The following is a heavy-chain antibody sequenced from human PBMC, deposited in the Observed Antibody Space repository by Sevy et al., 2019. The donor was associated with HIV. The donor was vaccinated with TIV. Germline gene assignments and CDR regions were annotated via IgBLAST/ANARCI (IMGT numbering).Heavy chain of an antibody. CDR3: ARGPRGIVPAALRYMDV. Sequence: ASVKVSCKASGYTFTSYDINWVRQATGQGLEWMGWLNPNRGNTGYAQKFQGRVTMTRNTSISTAYMELSSLRSEDTAVYYCARGPRGIVPAALRYMDVWVKGTTVTVSS. J-gene: IGHJ6*03. D-gene: IGHD2-2*01. CDR2: LNPNRGNT. V-gene: IGHV1-8*01. CDR1: GYTFTSYD.